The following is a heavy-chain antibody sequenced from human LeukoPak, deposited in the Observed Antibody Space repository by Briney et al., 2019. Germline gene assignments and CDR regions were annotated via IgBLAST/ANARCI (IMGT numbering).Heavy chain of an antibody. Sequence: SQTLSLTCAISGDSVSSNSAAWNWIRQSPSRGLEWLGRRYYRSKWYNDYALSVKSRITINPDTSKNQFSLHLTSVTPEDTAVYYCARSRPECSGGSCYSDYFSDYWGQGTLVTVSS. CDR3: ARSRPECSGGSCYSDYFSDY. CDR2: RYYRSKWYN. V-gene: IGHV6-1*01. D-gene: IGHD2-15*01. CDR1: GDSVSSNSAA. J-gene: IGHJ4*02.